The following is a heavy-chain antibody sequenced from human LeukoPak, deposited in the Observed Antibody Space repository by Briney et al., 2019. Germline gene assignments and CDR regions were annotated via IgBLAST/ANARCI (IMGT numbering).Heavy chain of an antibody. CDR2: INHSGST. Sequence: GSLRLSCAASGFTFSSNWMHWIRQPPGKGLEWIGEINHSGSTNYNPSLKSRVTISVDTSKNQFSLKLSSVTAADTAVYYCAGFKVVVFHYWGQGTLVTVSS. CDR3: AGFKVVVFHY. J-gene: IGHJ4*02. D-gene: IGHD2-15*01. CDR1: GFTFSSNW. V-gene: IGHV4-34*08.